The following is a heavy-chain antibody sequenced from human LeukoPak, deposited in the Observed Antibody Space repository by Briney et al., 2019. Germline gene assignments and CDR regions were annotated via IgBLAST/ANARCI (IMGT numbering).Heavy chain of an antibody. J-gene: IGHJ4*02. CDR2: ISSSGSTI. CDR3: ARDHYDYVWGSYRPLDY. V-gene: IGHV3-48*03. D-gene: IGHD3-16*02. Sequence: GGSLRLSCAASGFTFGSYEMNWVRQAPGKGLEWVSYISSSGSTIYYADSVKGRFTITRDNAKNSLYLQMNSLRAEDTAVYYCARDHYDYVWGSYRPLDYWGQGTLVTVSS. CDR1: GFTFGSYE.